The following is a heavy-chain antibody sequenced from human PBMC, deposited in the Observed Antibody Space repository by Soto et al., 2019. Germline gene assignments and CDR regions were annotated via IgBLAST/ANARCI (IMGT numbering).Heavy chain of an antibody. CDR1: GGSISSGGYY. V-gene: IGHV4-31*03. CDR2: IYYSGST. J-gene: IGHJ4*02. D-gene: IGHD5-18*01. CDR3: ARVSVVQLWTFDY. Sequence: PSETLSLTCTVSGGSISSGGYYWSWIRQHPGKGLEWIGYIYYSGSTYYNPSLKSRVTISVDTSKNQFSLKLSSVTAADTAVYYCARVSVVQLWTFDYWGKGTLVTVYS.